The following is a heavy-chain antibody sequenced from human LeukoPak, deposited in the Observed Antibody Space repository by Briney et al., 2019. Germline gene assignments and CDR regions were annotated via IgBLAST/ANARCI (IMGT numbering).Heavy chain of an antibody. CDR1: GGSISSYY. CDR2: ISDIGSI. V-gene: IGHV4-59*08. D-gene: IGHD2/OR15-2a*01. CDR3: AGHHPRNTVDF. Sequence: PSETLSLTCTVSGGSISSYYWSWIRQPPGKGLEWIAYISDIGSINYNPSLKSRVTISLDTSKNQFSLKRSSVTAADTAVYYCAGHHPRNTVDFWGQGTLVTVSS. J-gene: IGHJ4*02.